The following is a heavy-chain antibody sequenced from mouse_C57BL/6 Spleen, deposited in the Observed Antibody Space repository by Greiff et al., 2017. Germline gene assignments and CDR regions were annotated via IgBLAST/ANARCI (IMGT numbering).Heavy chain of an antibody. D-gene: IGHD2-14*01. J-gene: IGHJ2*01. CDR2: ISHGGSYT. V-gene: IGHV5-4*01. CDR3: ASGVPYFDY. Sequence: EVQVLESGAGLVKPGGSLKLSCAASGFTFSSYAMSWVRQTPEKRLEWVATISHGGSYTYYPDNVKGRFTISRDNAKNKLYLQMSDVESEDTARYYCASGVPYFDYWGQGTTLTVSS. CDR1: GFTFSSYA.